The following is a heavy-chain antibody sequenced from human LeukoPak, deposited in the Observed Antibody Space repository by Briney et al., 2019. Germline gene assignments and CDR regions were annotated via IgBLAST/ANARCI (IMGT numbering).Heavy chain of an antibody. CDR1: GFTFSSYG. D-gene: IGHD5-18*01. CDR2: ISGSGGST. Sequence: GGSLRLSCAASGFTFSSYGMSWVRQAPGKGLEWVPAISGSGGSTYYADSVKGRFTISRDNSKNTLYLQMNSLRLEETAVYYCARYRYSSSRSGFDYWGQGTLVTVSS. V-gene: IGHV3-23*01. CDR3: ARYRYSSSRSGFDY. J-gene: IGHJ4*02.